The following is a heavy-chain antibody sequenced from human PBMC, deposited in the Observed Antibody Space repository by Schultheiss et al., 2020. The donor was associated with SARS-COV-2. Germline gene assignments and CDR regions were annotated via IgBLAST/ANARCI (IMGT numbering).Heavy chain of an antibody. D-gene: IGHD3-10*01. V-gene: IGHV3-23*01. CDR2: VSGIGDGT. J-gene: IGHJ6*02. Sequence: GESLKISCAASGFTFSSYSMNWVRQAPGKGLEWVSIVSGIGDGTYYAESVKGRFTISRDNSKNTLYLQMNSLRAEDTAVYYCARGWSHYYGSGSYYNGGMDVWGQGTTVTVSS. CDR3: ARGWSHYYGSGSYYNGGMDV. CDR1: GFTFSSYS.